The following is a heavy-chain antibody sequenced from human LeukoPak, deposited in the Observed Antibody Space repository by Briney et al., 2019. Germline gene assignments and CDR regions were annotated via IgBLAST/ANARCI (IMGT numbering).Heavy chain of an antibody. Sequence: GASVKVSCKASGYTFTGYYMHWVRQAPGQGLEWMGWINPNSGGTNYAQKFQGRVTMTRDTSISTAYMELSRLRSDDTAVYYCARVAAGYGSGNMDVWGKGTTVTVSS. CDR2: INPNSGGT. D-gene: IGHD3-10*01. CDR3: ARVAAGYGSGNMDV. J-gene: IGHJ6*03. CDR1: GYTFTGYY. V-gene: IGHV1-2*02.